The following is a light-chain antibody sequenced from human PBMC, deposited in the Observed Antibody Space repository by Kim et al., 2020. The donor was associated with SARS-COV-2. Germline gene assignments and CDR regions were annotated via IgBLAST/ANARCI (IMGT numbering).Light chain of an antibody. CDR3: NSRDSSGNHDV. Sequence: SSELTQDPAVSVALGQTVRITCQGDSLRQYYASWYQQKPGQAPVLVIYGKNNRPSGIPDRFSGSSSGNTASLTITGAQAEDEADYYRNSRDSSGNHDVFG. CDR2: GKN. J-gene: IGLJ7*01. V-gene: IGLV3-19*01. CDR1: SLRQYY.